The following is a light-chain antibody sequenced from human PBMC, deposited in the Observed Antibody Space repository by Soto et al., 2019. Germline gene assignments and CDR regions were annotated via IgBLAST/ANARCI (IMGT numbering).Light chain of an antibody. Sequence: DIVMTQSPDSLAVSLGARATINCKFSQSVLYSSNNKNYLASYQQKPGQPPKLLSYLASTREAGVPDRFSASGSGTDFTLTISSLQAEDVAVYYGQQYYNTPLSVGGG. V-gene: IGKV4-1*01. J-gene: IGKJ4*01. CDR3: QQYYNTPLS. CDR1: QSVLYSSNNKNY. CDR2: LAS.